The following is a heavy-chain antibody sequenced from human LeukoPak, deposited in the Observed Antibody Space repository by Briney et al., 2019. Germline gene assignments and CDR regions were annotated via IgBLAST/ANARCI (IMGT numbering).Heavy chain of an antibody. CDR1: GFTFSSYA. D-gene: IGHD3-10*01. V-gene: IGHV3-23*01. J-gene: IGHJ4*02. Sequence: GGSLRLSCAASGFTFSSYAMSWVRQAPGKGLEWVSAISGSGGSTYYADSVKGRFTISRDNSKNTLYLQMNSLRAEDTGVYYCAKDLMVQGVIITPLFDYWGQGTLVTVSS. CDR2: ISGSGGST. CDR3: AKDLMVQGVIITPLFDY.